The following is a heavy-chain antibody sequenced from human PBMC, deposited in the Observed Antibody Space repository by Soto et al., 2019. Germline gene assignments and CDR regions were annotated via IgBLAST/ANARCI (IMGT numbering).Heavy chain of an antibody. Sequence: EVQLLESGGGWMQPGGSLTLSCSAFGFPFDLYLMHWVRQVPGKVLEWVSLINYNSGYAYYTDSVKGRFTISRDNSKNTLYLQMNSLRAEDTAVYYCTKDQSRKLNHGDYYYYVMDLWGPGTPVTVSS. J-gene: IGHJ6*02. CDR2: INYNSGYA. V-gene: IGHV3-23*01. CDR1: GFPFDLYL. CDR3: TKDQSRKLNHGDYYYYVMDL. D-gene: IGHD2-15*01.